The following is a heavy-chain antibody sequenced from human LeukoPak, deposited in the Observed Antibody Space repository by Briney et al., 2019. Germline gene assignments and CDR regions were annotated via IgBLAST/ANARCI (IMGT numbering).Heavy chain of an antibody. J-gene: IGHJ4*02. CDR1: GFTFSNSA. CDR2: ISGSGRGGGT. V-gene: IGHV3-23*01. Sequence: GGSLRLSCAASGFTFSNSAMSWVRQAPGKGLEWVSSISGSGRGGGTKYADSVKGRFSISRDNSKNTLSLEMHSLRIEDTATYYCASLPTRWLALVSTIGADGRDSVDHWGQGTLVIVSS. D-gene: IGHD2-21*02. CDR3: ASLPTRWLALVSTIGADGRDSVDH.